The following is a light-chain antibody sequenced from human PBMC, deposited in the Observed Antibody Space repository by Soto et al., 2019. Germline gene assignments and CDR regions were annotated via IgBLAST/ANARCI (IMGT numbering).Light chain of an antibody. CDR3: QQYYSFPWT. CDR2: AAS. Sequence: VIWMTQSPSLLSASTGDRVTISCRMSQDISNYLAWYQQKPGKAPELLIYAASTLQSGVPSRFSGSGSGTDFALTISCLQSEDFATYYCQQYYSFPWTFGQGNKVEIK. V-gene: IGKV1D-8*01. CDR1: QDISNY. J-gene: IGKJ1*01.